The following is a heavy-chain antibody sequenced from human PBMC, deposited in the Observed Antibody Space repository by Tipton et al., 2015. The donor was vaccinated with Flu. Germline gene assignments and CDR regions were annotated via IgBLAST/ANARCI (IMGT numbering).Heavy chain of an antibody. V-gene: IGHV5-51*01. J-gene: IGHJ3*02. CDR2: IYPGDSDT. Sequence: VQLVQSGAEVKKPGESLKISCKGSGYSFTSYWIGWVRQMPGKGLEWMGIIYPGDSDTRYSPSFQGQVTISADKSISTAYLQWSNLKAWDTAMYYCALPNYYYDSSGYPDDAFDIWGQGTMVTVSS. CDR3: ALPNYYYDSSGYPDDAFDI. D-gene: IGHD3-22*01. CDR1: GYSFTSYW.